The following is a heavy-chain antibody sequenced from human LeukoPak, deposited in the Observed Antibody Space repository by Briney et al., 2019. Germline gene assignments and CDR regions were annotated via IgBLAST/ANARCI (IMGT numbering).Heavy chain of an antibody. J-gene: IGHJ4*02. V-gene: IGHV3-23*01. D-gene: IGHD3-22*01. Sequence: GGSLRLSCAASGFTFSRCAMGWVRQAPGKGLEWVSTISGSGDNTYSADSVKGRFTISRDSSKNTLYLQMDSLRAEDTALYYCAARAPIVGACPFDYWGQGTLVTVPS. CDR1: GFTFSRCA. CDR2: ISGSGDNT. CDR3: AARAPIVGACPFDY.